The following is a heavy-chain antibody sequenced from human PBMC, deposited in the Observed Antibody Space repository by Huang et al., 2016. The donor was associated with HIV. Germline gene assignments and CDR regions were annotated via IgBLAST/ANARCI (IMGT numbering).Heavy chain of an antibody. Sequence: QMQLVQSGPEVKKPGTSVKVSCKASGFTFNNSAVQWVRQARGQRLDWIGGIVVGSGNTNYAQKFQERVTINRDMSTSTAYMELSSLRSEDTAVYYCAADPVTTDAFDIWGQGTMVTVSS. CDR2: IVVGSGNT. CDR3: AADPVTTDAFDI. D-gene: IGHD4-17*01. CDR1: GFTFNNSA. J-gene: IGHJ3*02. V-gene: IGHV1-58*01.